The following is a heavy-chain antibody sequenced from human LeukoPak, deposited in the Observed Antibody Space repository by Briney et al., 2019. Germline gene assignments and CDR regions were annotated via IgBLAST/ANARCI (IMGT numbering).Heavy chain of an antibody. CDR3: ARGARRYCSGGSCYGNWFDP. D-gene: IGHD2-15*01. J-gene: IGHJ5*02. CDR2: INHSGST. V-gene: IGHV4-34*01. CDR1: GGSFSGYY. Sequence: PSETLSLTCAVYGGSFSGYYWSWIRQPPGKGLEWIGEINHSGSTNYNPSLKSRVTISVDTSKNQFSLKLGSVTAADTAVYYCARGARRYCSGGSCYGNWFDPWGQGTLVTVSS.